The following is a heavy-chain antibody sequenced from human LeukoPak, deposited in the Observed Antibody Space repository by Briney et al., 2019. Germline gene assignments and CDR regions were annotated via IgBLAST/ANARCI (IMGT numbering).Heavy chain of an antibody. CDR2: VSGSGGST. CDR3: ARPSYYDSSGLFHY. Sequence: SGGSLRLSCAASGFTFGSYAMSWVRQAPGKGLEWVSAVSGSGGSTYYTDSVKGRFTISRDNSKNTLYLQMNSLRAEDTAVYYCARPSYYDSSGLFHYWGQGTLVTVSS. CDR1: GFTFGSYA. J-gene: IGHJ4*02. D-gene: IGHD3-22*01. V-gene: IGHV3-23*01.